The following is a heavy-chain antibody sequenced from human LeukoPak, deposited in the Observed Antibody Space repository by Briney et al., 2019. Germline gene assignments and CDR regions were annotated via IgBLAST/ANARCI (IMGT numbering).Heavy chain of an antibody. J-gene: IGHJ4*02. CDR3: AKDMITFGGVIGTGDY. CDR1: GFTFSSYA. D-gene: IGHD3-16*02. Sequence: GGSLRLSCAASGFTFSSYAMSWVRQAPGRGLEWVSAISGSGGSTYYADSVKGRFTISRDNSKNTLYLQMNSLRAEDTAVYYCAKDMITFGGVIGTGDYWGQGTLVTVSS. V-gene: IGHV3-23*01. CDR2: ISGSGGST.